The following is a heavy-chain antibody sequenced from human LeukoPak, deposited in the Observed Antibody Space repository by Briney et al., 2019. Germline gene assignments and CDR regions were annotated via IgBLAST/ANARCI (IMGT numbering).Heavy chain of an antibody. D-gene: IGHD3-22*01. CDR2: ISSSSSYI. V-gene: IGHV3-21*01. Sequence: GGSLRRSGAASGFTFSSYSMTWLPQAPGKGREWVSSISSSSSYIYYADSVKGRFTISRDNAKNSLYLQMNSLRAEDTAVYYCARDRSYYYDSSGYYYWYYYYGMDVWGQGTTVTVSS. CDR3: ARDRSYYYDSSGYYYWYYYYGMDV. J-gene: IGHJ6*02. CDR1: GFTFSSYS.